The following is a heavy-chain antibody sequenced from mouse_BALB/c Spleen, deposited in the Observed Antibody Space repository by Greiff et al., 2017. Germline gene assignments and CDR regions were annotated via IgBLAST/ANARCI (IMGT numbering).Heavy chain of an antibody. CDR2: ISYSGST. J-gene: IGHJ2*01. Sequence: EVQGVESGPGLVKPSQSLSLTCTVTGYSITSDYAWNWIRQFPGNKLEWMGYISYSGSTSYNPSLKSRISITRDTSKNQFFLQLNSVTTEDTATYYCANGNSYFDYWGKGTTLTVSS. V-gene: IGHV3-2*02. CDR1: GYSITSDYA. CDR3: ANGNSYFDY. D-gene: IGHD2-1*01.